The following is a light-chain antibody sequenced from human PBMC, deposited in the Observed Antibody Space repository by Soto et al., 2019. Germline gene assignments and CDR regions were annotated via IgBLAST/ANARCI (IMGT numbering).Light chain of an antibody. CDR2: DAS. J-gene: IGKJ2*01. V-gene: IGKV3-11*01. CDR1: QSFNTY. CDR3: QQRSYWPPMYT. Sequence: IVLTQSPATLSLSPGESATLSCRASQSFNTYLAWYQQKPGQAPRLLIYDASKRATGTPVRFSGRGSGTDFTLTISSLEPEDFAVYYCQQRSYWPPMYTFGQGTRLDFK.